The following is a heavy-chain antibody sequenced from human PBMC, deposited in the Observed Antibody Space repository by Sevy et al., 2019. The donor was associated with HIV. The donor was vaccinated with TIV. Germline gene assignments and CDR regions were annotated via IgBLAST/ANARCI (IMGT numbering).Heavy chain of an antibody. J-gene: IGHJ4*02. CDR2: IHYTGTT. CDR1: GYCMSSGYW. CDR3: ASHDWGREDY. Sequence: SETLSLTCVVSGYCMSSGYWWDWFRRPPGKGLEWIGAIHYTGTTQYTPSLNRRVTVSADTSKNQFSLRLSSMTAADTAVYYCASHDWGREDYWGQGSLVTVSS. D-gene: IGHD7-27*01. V-gene: IGHV4-38-2*01.